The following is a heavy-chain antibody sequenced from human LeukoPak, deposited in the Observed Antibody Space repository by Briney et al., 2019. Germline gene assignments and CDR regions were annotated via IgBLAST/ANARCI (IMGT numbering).Heavy chain of an antibody. V-gene: IGHV3-23*01. CDR2: ISGSGGST. Sequence: GGSLRLSCAASGFTFSSYAMSWVRQAPGKGLEGVSAISGSGGSTYYADSVKGRFTISRDNSKNTLYLQMNSLRAEDTAVYYCAKDPGFPFWGYMDVWGKGTTVTVSS. J-gene: IGHJ6*03. D-gene: IGHD7-27*01. CDR1: GFTFSSYA. CDR3: AKDPGFPFWGYMDV.